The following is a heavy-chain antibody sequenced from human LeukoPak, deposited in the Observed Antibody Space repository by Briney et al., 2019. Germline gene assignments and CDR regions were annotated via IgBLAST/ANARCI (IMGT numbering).Heavy chain of an antibody. Sequence: GGSLRLSCAASGFIFSDYYVTWLRQAPGKGLEWISYISETGTTIHYAASVKGRFTVSRDNTKNSLYLQMNSLRVEDTAVYYCAKTLTSGIVVVIKDAFDIWGQGTMVTVSS. J-gene: IGHJ3*02. CDR1: GFIFSDYY. V-gene: IGHV3-11*04. CDR3: AKTLTSGIVVVIKDAFDI. CDR2: ISETGTTI. D-gene: IGHD3-22*01.